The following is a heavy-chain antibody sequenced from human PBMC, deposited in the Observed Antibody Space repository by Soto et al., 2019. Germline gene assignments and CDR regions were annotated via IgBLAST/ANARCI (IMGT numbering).Heavy chain of an antibody. CDR2: ISGSGGST. V-gene: IGHV3-23*01. Sequence: GGSLRLSCAASGFTFSSYAMSWVRQAPGKGLEWVSAISGSGGSTYYADSVKGRFTISRDNSKNTLYLQMNSLRAEDTAVYYCAKVVRYYYDSSGYYDYWGQGTLVTVSS. D-gene: IGHD3-22*01. CDR3: AKVVRYYYDSSGYYDY. CDR1: GFTFSSYA. J-gene: IGHJ4*02.